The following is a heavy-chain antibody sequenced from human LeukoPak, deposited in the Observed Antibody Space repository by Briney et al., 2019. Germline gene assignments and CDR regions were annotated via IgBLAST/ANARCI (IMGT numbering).Heavy chain of an antibody. J-gene: IGHJ6*04. V-gene: IGHV3-73*01. D-gene: IGHD3-10*01. CDR3: ARSYGSGSYYNPGDV. CDR1: GFTFSGSA. Sequence: PGGSLRLSCAASGFTFSGSAMHWVRQASGKGLEWVGRIRSKANSYATAYAASVKGRFTISRDDSKNTAYLQMNSLKTEDTAVYYCARSYGSGSYYNPGDVWGKGTTVTISS. CDR2: IRSKANSYAT.